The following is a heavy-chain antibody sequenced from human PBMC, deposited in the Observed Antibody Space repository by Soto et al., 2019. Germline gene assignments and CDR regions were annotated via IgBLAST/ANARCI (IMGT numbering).Heavy chain of an antibody. D-gene: IGHD3-10*01. J-gene: IGHJ4*02. V-gene: IGHV5-10-1*04. CDR3: ARHQAGSGNANFDF. CDR1: EYSFSIFW. CDR2: IDPSNSYV. Sequence: GESLKISCQAFEYSFSIFWISWVRQLPGKGLEWMGRIDPSNSYVAYSPSFQGQVTISVDRSARTAFLHWSSLKASDSATYYCARHQAGSGNANFDFWGQGSQVTVSS.